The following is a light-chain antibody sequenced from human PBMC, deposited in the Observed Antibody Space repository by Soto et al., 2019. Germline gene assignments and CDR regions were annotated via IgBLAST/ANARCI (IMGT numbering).Light chain of an antibody. CDR2: EVS. CDR1: SSNIGNNY. V-gene: IGLV2-14*01. Sequence: QSVLTQPPSVSAAPGQKVTISCSGSSSNIGNNYVSWYQQHPGKAPKLIIYEVSNRPSGISDRFSASKSGNTASLTISGLQAEDEADYYCSSYTNSNTRVFGTGTKLTVL. CDR3: SSYTNSNTRV. J-gene: IGLJ1*01.